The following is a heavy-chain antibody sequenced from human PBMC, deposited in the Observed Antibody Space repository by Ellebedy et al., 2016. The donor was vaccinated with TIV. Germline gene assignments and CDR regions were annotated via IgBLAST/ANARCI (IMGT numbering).Heavy chain of an antibody. CDR3: AKLAGISSWYAEY. CDR1: GFTFSCCA. Sequence: PGGSLRLSCAASGFTFSCCAMSWVRQTPGKGLEWVSVISNSGDTTYADYVTGRFTISRDNSKDALFLQMNSLRAEDTGVYYCAKLAGISSWYAEYWGQGTLVTVSS. D-gene: IGHD6-13*01. CDR2: ISNSGDTT. J-gene: IGHJ4*02. V-gene: IGHV3-23*01.